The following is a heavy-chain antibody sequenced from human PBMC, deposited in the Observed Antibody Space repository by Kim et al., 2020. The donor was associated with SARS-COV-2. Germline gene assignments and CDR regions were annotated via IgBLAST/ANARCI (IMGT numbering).Heavy chain of an antibody. D-gene: IGHD4-17*01. J-gene: IGHJ4*02. Sequence: QGRVTMTRDTSTSTVYMELSSLRSEDTAVYYCARDKRRNYGDHPDYYFDYWGQGTLVTVSS. V-gene: IGHV1-46*01. CDR3: ARDKRRNYGDHPDYYFDY.